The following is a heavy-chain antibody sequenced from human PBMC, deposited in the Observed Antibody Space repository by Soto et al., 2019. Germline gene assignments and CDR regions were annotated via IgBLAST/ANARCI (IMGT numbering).Heavy chain of an antibody. CDR2: VSIGGST. V-gene: IGHV3-23*01. CDR1: GFTFSSYA. CDR3: AKRRGDGGHFDY. Sequence: DVQLLESGGGLVQPEGSLRLSFAAAGFTFSSYAMCWVRQGPGKGLEWVAVVSIGGSTHYADSVRGRFTISRDNSKTTLSLQMNSLTAEDTAVYFCAKRRGDGGHFDYWVQGSLVTVSS. D-gene: IGHD2-21*02. J-gene: IGHJ4*02.